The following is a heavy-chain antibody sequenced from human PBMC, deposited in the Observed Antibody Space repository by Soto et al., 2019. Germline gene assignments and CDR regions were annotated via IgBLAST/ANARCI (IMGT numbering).Heavy chain of an antibody. Sequence: SETLSLTCTVSGGSISSYYWSWIRQPPGKGLEWIGYIYYSGSTNYNPSLKSRVTISVDTSKNQFSLKLSSVTAADTAVYYCAREGGYYDSSGSAGDFDLWGRGTLVTVSS. CDR3: AREGGYYDSSGSAGDFDL. J-gene: IGHJ2*01. D-gene: IGHD3-22*01. CDR2: IYYSGST. V-gene: IGHV4-59*01. CDR1: GGSISSYY.